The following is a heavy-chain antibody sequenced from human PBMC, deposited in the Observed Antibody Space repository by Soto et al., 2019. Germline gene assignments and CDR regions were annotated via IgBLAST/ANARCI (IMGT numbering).Heavy chain of an antibody. Sequence: EVQLVESGGGLVQPGGSLRLSCAASGFTFSSYWMHWVRQAPGKGLVWVLGINNEGGSTDYADSVKGRFIMSRDNAKNTLYLQMNSLRAEDTAVYYCARPRYDGSGTPFDHWGLGTLVTVSS. CDR2: INNEGGST. CDR1: GFTFSSYW. V-gene: IGHV3-74*01. J-gene: IGHJ4*02. CDR3: ARPRYDGSGTPFDH. D-gene: IGHD3-22*01.